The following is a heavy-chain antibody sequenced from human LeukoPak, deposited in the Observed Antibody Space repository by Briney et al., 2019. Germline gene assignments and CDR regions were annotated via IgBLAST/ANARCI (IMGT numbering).Heavy chain of an antibody. J-gene: IGHJ3*02. D-gene: IGHD2-15*01. V-gene: IGHV1-24*01. Sequence: EASVKVSCKVSGYTLTELSMHWVRQAPGKGLEWMGGFDPEDGETIYAQKFQSRVTMTGDTSTDTAYMELSSLRSEDTAVYYCATDRPVVVAATPSLDAFDIWGQGTMVTVSS. CDR2: FDPEDGET. CDR1: GYTLTELS. CDR3: ATDRPVVVAATPSLDAFDI.